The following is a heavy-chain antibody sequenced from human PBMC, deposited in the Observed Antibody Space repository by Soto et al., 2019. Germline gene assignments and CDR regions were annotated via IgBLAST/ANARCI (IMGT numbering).Heavy chain of an antibody. D-gene: IGHD6-25*01. CDR3: ATRPAAFDY. CDR2: ITTDKGKT. J-gene: IGHJ4*02. CDR1: GYTFTSYG. V-gene: IGHV1-18*01. Sequence: QVQLVQSGPEVKKPGASVKVSCKTSGYTFTSYGISWVRQAPGQGLEWMGWITTDKGKTTYAQKFQGRVTMTTDTATSTAYMELRSLISDDTAVYYCATRPAAFDYWGQGTLVAVSS.